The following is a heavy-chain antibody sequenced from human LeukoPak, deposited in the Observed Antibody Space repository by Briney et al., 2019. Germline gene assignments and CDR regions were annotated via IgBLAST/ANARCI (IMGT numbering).Heavy chain of an antibody. D-gene: IGHD6-13*01. Sequence: PSKTLSLTCTVSGGSISSHYWSWIRQPPGKGLEWSAYFSYSGSANYNPSLKSRATISLDTSRFSRNLKSVTAADTAVYYCARSAFLVTAPGLYYFDYWGQGTLVAVSS. CDR2: FSYSGSA. CDR1: GGSISSHY. V-gene: IGHV4-59*11. CDR3: ARSAFLVTAPGLYYFDY. J-gene: IGHJ4*02.